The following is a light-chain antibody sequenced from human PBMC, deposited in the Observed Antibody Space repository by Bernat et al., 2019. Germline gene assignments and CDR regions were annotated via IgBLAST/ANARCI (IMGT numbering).Light chain of an antibody. CDR2: EGS. CDR3: CAYAGSMTFGV. V-gene: IGLV2-23*03. CDR1: SSDVGSYNL. Sequence: QSALTQPASVSGSPGQSITISCTGTSSDVGSYNLVSWYQQHPGKAPKLMIYEGSKRPSGVSNRFSGSKSGTTASLTISGLQAEDEADYYCCAYAGSMTFGVFGGGTKLTVL. J-gene: IGLJ2*01.